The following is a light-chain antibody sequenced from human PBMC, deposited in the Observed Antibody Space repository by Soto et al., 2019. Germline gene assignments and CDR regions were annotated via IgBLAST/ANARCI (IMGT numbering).Light chain of an antibody. J-gene: IGKJ4*01. CDR1: QAFSNL. V-gene: IGKV1-12*01. Sequence: DIQMTQSPYTLSASVGDRVIITCRASQAFSNLLAWYQQKPGKAPKLLVYGASTLQGGVPSRFSGSESGTDFTLTISSVQPEDFATYYCQQATTFPLTFGGGTKVDIK. CDR3: QQATTFPLT. CDR2: GAS.